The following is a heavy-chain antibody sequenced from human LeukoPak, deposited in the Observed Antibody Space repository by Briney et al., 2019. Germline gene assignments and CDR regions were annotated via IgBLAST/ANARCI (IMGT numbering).Heavy chain of an antibody. Sequence: SQTLSLTCAISGDSFSSNSAAWNWIRQSPSRGLEWLGRTYYRSKWYNDYAVSVKSRITINPDTSKNQFSLQLNSVTPQYTAVYYCARVKVAARPFYYYGMDVWGQGPTVTVSS. V-gene: IGHV6-1*01. CDR1: GDSFSSNSAA. J-gene: IGHJ6*02. D-gene: IGHD6-6*01. CDR2: TYYRSKWYN. CDR3: ARVKVAARPFYYYGMDV.